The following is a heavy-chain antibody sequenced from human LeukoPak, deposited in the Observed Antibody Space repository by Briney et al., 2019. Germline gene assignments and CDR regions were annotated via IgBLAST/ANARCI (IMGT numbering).Heavy chain of an antibody. CDR2: INRDGSEK. V-gene: IGHV3-7*01. Sequence: GGSLRLSCAASGFTFSSYAMSWVRQAPGKGLEWVANINRDGSEKNYVGSVKGRFTISRDNAKNSLYLQVNSLRVEDTAVYYCARQERDYWGQGILVTVSS. CDR1: GFTFSSYA. CDR3: ARQERDY. J-gene: IGHJ4*02.